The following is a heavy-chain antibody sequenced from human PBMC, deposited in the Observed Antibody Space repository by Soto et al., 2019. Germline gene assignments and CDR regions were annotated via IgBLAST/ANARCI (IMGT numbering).Heavy chain of an antibody. V-gene: IGHV1-69*06. CDR1: GGTFSSYA. J-gene: IGHJ4*02. Sequence: ASVKVSCKASGGTFSSYAISWVRQAPGQGLEWMGGIIPIFGTANYAQKFQGRVTITADKSTSTAYMELSSLRSEDTAVYYCAQSVAGRFDYWGQGTLVTVSS. CDR3: AQSVAGRFDY. D-gene: IGHD6-19*01. CDR2: IIPIFGTA.